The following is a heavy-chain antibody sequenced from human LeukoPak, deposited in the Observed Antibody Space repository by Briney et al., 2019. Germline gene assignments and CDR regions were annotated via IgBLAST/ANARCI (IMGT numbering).Heavy chain of an antibody. J-gene: IGHJ4*02. CDR3: ARQGGLGTPASGSLEAFDY. CDR2: FHVSGSI. Sequence: SETLSLTCTVSGGSISTYYWSWVRQPAGKGLEWIGRFHVSGSIDYNPSLKSRITLSVDKSKNQFSLKLTSVTAADTAVYYCARQGGLGTPASGSLEAFDYWGQGTLVTVSS. V-gene: IGHV4-4*07. D-gene: IGHD4-23*01. CDR1: GGSISTYY.